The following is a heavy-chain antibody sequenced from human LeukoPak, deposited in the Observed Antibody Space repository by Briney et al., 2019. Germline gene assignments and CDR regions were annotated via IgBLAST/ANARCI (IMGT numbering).Heavy chain of an antibody. CDR3: AKGSYYDSSGSFYFDY. V-gene: IGHV3-23*01. J-gene: IGHJ4*02. D-gene: IGHD3-22*01. Sequence: GGSLRLSCAASGFTFSSYAMSWVRQAPGKGLKWVSGISGSGDNTYYADSVKGRFTISRDNSKNTLYVQVNSLGTEDTAAYYCAKGSYYDSSGSFYFDYWGQGTLVTVSS. CDR2: ISGSGDNT. CDR1: GFTFSSYA.